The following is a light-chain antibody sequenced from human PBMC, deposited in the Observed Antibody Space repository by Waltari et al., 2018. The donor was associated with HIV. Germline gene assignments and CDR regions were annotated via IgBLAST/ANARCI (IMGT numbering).Light chain of an antibody. J-gene: IGKJ4*01. CDR3: QQRSHWPLT. Sequence: ETVLTQSPARLSLSPGARATLSCRANQSVSDFLAWYRQPPGQPPRLLIYDASTRATGTPARFSGSGSGTDFTLTISSLEPEDFAVYYCQQRSHWPLTFGGGTKVEMK. CDR1: QSVSDF. CDR2: DAS. V-gene: IGKV3-11*01.